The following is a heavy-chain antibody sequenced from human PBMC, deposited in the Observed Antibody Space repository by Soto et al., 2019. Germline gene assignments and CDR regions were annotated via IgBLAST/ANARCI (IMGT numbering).Heavy chain of an antibody. CDR1: GGTFSSYA. V-gene: IGHV1-69*01. CDR2: IIPIFGTA. Sequence: QVQLVQSGAEVKKPGSSVKVSCKASGGTFSSYAISWMRQAPGQGLEWMGGIIPIFGTANYAQKFQGRVTITADESTSTAYMELSSLRSEDTAVYYCAREDCSSTSCYYRWFDPWGQGTLVTVSS. CDR3: AREDCSSTSCYYRWFDP. J-gene: IGHJ5*02. D-gene: IGHD2-2*01.